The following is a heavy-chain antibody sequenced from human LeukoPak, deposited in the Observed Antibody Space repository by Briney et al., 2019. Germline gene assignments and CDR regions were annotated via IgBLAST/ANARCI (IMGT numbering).Heavy chain of an antibody. CDR2: INHSGST. D-gene: IGHD6-13*01. CDR3: ARSPVISSSWFDY. CDR1: DDSIKNYF. V-gene: IGHV4-59*01. J-gene: IGHJ4*02. Sequence: SETLSLTCTVSDDSIKNYFWTWIRQSPGKGLEWIGEINHSGSTNYNPSLKSRVTISVDTSKNQFSLKLSSVTAADTAVYYCARSPVISSSWFDYWGQGTLVTVSS.